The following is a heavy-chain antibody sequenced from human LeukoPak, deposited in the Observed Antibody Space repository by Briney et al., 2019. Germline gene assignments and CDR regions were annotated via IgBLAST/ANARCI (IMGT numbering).Heavy chain of an antibody. CDR2: ISGSGGST. D-gene: IGHD2-15*01. CDR3: AKDEYCSGGSCYSLPNNWFDP. J-gene: IGHJ5*02. CDR1: GFTFSSYA. Sequence: GGSLRLSCAASGFTFSSYAMTWVRQAPGKGLEWVSTISGSGGSTYYADSGKGRFPISRDNSTNTLYLQMNSLRAEDTAVYYCAKDEYCSGGSCYSLPNNWFDPWGQGTLVTVSS. V-gene: IGHV3-23*01.